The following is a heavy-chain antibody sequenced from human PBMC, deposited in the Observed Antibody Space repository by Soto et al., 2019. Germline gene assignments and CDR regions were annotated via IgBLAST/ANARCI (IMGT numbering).Heavy chain of an antibody. D-gene: IGHD6-6*01. CDR2: IYYSGST. J-gene: IGHJ6*02. CDR3: ARGGRGSSPPFDYYGMDV. Sequence: PSETLSLTCTVSGGSISSGDYYWSWIRQPPGKGLEWIGYIYYSGSTYYNPSLKSRVTISVDTSKNQFSLKLSSVTAADTAVYYCARGGRGSSPPFDYYGMDVWGQGTTVTVSS. CDR1: GGSISSGDYY. V-gene: IGHV4-30-4*01.